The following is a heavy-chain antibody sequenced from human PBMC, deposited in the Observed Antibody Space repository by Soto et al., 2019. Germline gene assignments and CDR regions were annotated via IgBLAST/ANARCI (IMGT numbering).Heavy chain of an antibody. J-gene: IGHJ6*02. V-gene: IGHV3-74*01. Sequence: PGGSLRLSCAASGFTFSSYWMLWVRQAPGKGLVWVSRINSDGSSTSYADSVKGRFTISRDNAKNTLYPQMNSLRAEDTAVYYCARGGGCSGVSCYPLYYGLDVWGQGTTVTVSS. CDR2: INSDGSST. D-gene: IGHD2-15*01. CDR3: ARGGGCSGVSCYPLYYGLDV. CDR1: GFTFSSYW.